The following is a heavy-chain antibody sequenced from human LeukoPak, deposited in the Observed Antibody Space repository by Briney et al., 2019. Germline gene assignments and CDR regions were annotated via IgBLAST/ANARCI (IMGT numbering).Heavy chain of an antibody. CDR1: GGSISSADYY. V-gene: IGHV4-30-4*08. CDR2: IYYSGST. CDR3: ARASDTNPFDY. D-gene: IGHD2-2*01. Sequence: SETLSLACTVSGGSISSADYYWSWIRQPPGKGLEWIGYIYYSGSTYYNPSLKSRVTLSVDTSNNQFSLRLSSVTAADTAVYYCARASDTNPFDYWGQGTLVTVSS. J-gene: IGHJ4*02.